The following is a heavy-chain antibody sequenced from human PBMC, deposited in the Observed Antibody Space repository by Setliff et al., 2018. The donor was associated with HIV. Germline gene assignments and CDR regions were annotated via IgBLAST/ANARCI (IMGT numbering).Heavy chain of an antibody. D-gene: IGHD3-10*02. CDR1: GGSISSHY. V-gene: IGHV4-59*08. CDR3: ARHSPNVGVRGDAFDI. Sequence: SESLSLTCTVSGGSISSHYWIWIRQPPGKGLEWIGYIHYSGATNYNPSLKSRVTISLDTSRTQFSLRLSSVTAADTAVYYCARHSPNVGVRGDAFDIWGQGTVVTVSS. CDR2: IHYSGAT. J-gene: IGHJ3*02.